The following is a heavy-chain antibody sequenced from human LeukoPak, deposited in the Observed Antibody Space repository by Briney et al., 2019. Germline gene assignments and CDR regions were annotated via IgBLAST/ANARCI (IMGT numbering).Heavy chain of an antibody. J-gene: IGHJ6*03. V-gene: IGHV1-69*05. CDR2: IIPIFGTA. CDR3: ARDRGLRELLNYYYYYMDV. CDR1: GGPFSSYA. Sequence: GASVKVSCNASGGPFSSYAISWVRQAPGQGLEWMGGIIPIFGTANYAQKFQGRVTITTDESTSTAYMELSSLRSEDTAVYYCARDRGLRELLNYYYYYMDVWGKGTTVTVSS. D-gene: IGHD1-26*01.